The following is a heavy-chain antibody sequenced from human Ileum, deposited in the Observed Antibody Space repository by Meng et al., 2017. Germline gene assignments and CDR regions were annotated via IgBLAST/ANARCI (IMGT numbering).Heavy chain of an antibody. Sequence: ASVKVSCKASGYTFTESYMHWVRQVPRQGLEWMGIINVGDGRTTYAQSFQDRVTMTRDTSTSIVYVELSSLTTEDTAVYYCARGLNYFGTGTYDGSKTPLGYLGQGTLVTVSS. V-gene: IGHV1-46*01. CDR2: INVGDGRT. CDR1: GYTFTESY. D-gene: IGHD3-10*01. J-gene: IGHJ4*02. CDR3: ARGLNYFGTGTYDGSKTPLGY.